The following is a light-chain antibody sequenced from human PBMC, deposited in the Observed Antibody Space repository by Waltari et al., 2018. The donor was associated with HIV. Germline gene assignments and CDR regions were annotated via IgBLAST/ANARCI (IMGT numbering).Light chain of an antibody. CDR1: ALAAQY. CDR2: RDI. Sequence: SSELTQPPSVSVSPGQTARITCSGDALAAQYVCWYQQKPGQAPVLIMYRDIERPSGIAERFSGSKSGTEVTLTLSGVLADDEAEYYCQSADSSGNFWMFGGGTTLTVL. V-gene: IGLV3-25*03. J-gene: IGLJ3*02. CDR3: QSADSSGNFWM.